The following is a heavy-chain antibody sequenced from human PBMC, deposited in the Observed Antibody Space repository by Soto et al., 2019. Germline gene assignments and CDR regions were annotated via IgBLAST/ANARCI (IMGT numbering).Heavy chain of an antibody. V-gene: IGHV3-33*01. D-gene: IGHD2-2*01. CDR3: ARGGCISTSCYGDYYYGMDV. CDR1: GFTFSSYG. J-gene: IGHJ6*02. Sequence: QVQLVESGGGVVQPGRSLRLSCAASGFTFSSYGMHWVRQAPGKGLEWVAVIWYDGSNKYYADSVKGRFTISRDNSKNTLYLQMNSLRAEDTAVYYCARGGCISTSCYGDYYYGMDVWGQGTTVTVSS. CDR2: IWYDGSNK.